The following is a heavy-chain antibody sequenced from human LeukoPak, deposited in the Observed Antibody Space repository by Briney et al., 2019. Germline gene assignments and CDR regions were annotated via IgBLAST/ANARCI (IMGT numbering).Heavy chain of an antibody. CDR2: ISSSRSYI. D-gene: IGHD4-17*01. CDR3: AREPTTVTTDASFDY. J-gene: IGHJ4*02. V-gene: IGHV3-21*01. CDR1: GFTFSSYS. Sequence: PGGSLRLSCAASGFTFSSYSMNWVRQAPGKGLEWVASISSSRSYIYYVDSVKGRFTISRDNAKKSLYLQMNSLRAEDTAVYYCAREPTTVTTDASFDYWGQGTLVTVSS.